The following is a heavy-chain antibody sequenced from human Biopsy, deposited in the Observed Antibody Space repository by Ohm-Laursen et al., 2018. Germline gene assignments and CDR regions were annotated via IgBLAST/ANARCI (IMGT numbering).Heavy chain of an antibody. CDR2: INHRGSA. D-gene: IGHD3-16*01. J-gene: IGHJ6*02. CDR3: ARALDYYDPYYYYAMDV. V-gene: IGHV4-34*01. Sequence: TLSLTCAVYGGSFSDYYWSWIRQPPGKGLEWIGEINHRGSASYNPSLKSRITVLVDTSKNQFSLKLRSVSAADTAVYFCARALDYYDPYYYYAMDVWGQGTSVTVSS. CDR1: GGSFSDYY.